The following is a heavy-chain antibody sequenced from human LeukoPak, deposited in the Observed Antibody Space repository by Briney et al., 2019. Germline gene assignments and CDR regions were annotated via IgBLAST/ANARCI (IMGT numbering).Heavy chain of an antibody. Sequence: ASAKVSCKASGGTFSSYAISWVRQAPGQGLEWMGGIIPIFGTANYAQKFQGRVTITADESTSTAYMELSSLRSEDTAVYYCARGVVVVAATRLYGMDVWGQGTTVTVSS. CDR2: IIPIFGTA. J-gene: IGHJ6*02. CDR3: ARGVVVVAATRLYGMDV. V-gene: IGHV1-69*13. CDR1: GGTFSSYA. D-gene: IGHD2-15*01.